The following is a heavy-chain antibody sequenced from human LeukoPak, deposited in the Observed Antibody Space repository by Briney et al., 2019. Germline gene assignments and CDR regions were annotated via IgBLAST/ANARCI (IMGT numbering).Heavy chain of an antibody. CDR2: INPNSGDT. CDR3: ARDRHWNQGNFDY. J-gene: IGHJ4*02. V-gene: IGHV1-2*02. Sequence: ASVKVSCKASGYTFTSYGISWVRQAPGQGLEWMGWINPNSGDTNYAQKFQVRVTMTRDTSINTAFIEVSRLRSDDTAVYYCARDRHWNQGNFDYWGQGTLVTVSP. CDR1: GYTFTSYG. D-gene: IGHD1-1*01.